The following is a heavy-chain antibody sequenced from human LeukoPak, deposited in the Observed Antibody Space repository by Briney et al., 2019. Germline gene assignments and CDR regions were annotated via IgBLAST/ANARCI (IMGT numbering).Heavy chain of an antibody. D-gene: IGHD4-17*01. CDR2: IYYSGST. V-gene: IGHV4-39*01. Sequence: PSETLSLTCTVSGGSISSSSYYWGWIRQPPGKGLEWIGSIYYSGSTYYNPSLKSRVTISVDTSKNQFSLKLSSVTAADTAVYYCASRHTVTSDYWGQGTLVTVSS. CDR3: ASRHTVTSDY. CDR1: GGSISSSSYY. J-gene: IGHJ4*02.